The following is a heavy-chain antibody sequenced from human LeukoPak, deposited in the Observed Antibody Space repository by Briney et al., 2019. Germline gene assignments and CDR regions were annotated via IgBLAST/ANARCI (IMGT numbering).Heavy chain of an antibody. CDR3: ARAGGLLWFGEVLESSDAFHI. CDR1: GFTFSSFS. V-gene: IGHV3-48*02. D-gene: IGHD3-10*01. Sequence: GGSLRLSCAASGFTFSSFSMNWVRQAPGKGLEWVSYISSGSSTIYYADSVKGRFTISRDNAKNSLYLQVNSLRDEDTAVYYCARAGGLLWFGEVLESSDAFHIWGQGTLGTISS. J-gene: IGHJ3*02. CDR2: ISSGSSTI.